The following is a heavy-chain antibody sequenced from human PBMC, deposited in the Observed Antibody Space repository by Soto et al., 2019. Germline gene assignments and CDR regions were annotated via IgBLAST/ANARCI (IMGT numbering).Heavy chain of an antibody. V-gene: IGHV4-39*07. CDR1: EEYITDDSRY. J-gene: IGHJ6*02. D-gene: IGHD2-2*02. CDR2: IYYDGNT. CDR3: ARVWCISTSCYSGNYAMDV. Sequence: SDTWTVAEEYITDDSRYRVLNKQTPGKGLESIANIYYDGNTYYNPSLKSRVTISVDTSKNQFSLKLSSVTAADTAVYYCARVWCISTSCYSGNYAMDVWCQGTTVTVS.